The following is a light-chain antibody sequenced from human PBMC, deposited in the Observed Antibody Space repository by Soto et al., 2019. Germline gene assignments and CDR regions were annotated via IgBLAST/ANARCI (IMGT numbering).Light chain of an antibody. J-gene: IGLJ1*01. Sequence: QSVLTQPPSASGTPGQRVTISCSGSSSNIGSNTVNWYQQLPGTAPKLLIYNYNQRPSGVPDRFSGSKSGTTASLAISGLQSDDEDDYYCAAWDDSLNGYVFGTGTKLTVL. CDR1: SSNIGSNT. V-gene: IGLV1-44*01. CDR2: NYN. CDR3: AAWDDSLNGYV.